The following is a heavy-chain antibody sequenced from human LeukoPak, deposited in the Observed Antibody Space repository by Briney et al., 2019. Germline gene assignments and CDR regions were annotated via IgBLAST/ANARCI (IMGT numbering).Heavy chain of an antibody. CDR3: AHRTAFDF. J-gene: IGHJ4*02. Sequence: PGGSLRLSCAASGFTFSSYAMSWVRQAPGKGLEWVSTITSISNTYYPDSVKGRFTISKDNSRDTLYLQMNTLRAEDTAIYYCAHRTAFDFWGQGTLVTVSS. D-gene: IGHD1-14*01. CDR2: ITSISNT. CDR1: GFTFSSYA. V-gene: IGHV3-23*01.